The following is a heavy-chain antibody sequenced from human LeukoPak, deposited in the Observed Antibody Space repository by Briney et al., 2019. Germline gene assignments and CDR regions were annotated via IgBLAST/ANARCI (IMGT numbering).Heavy chain of an antibody. CDR1: GYTFTCYY. CDR2: INPNSGGT. V-gene: IGHV1-2*06. D-gene: IGHD1-7*01. CDR3: ARETGTTEKFYYYMDV. Sequence: ASVKVSCKASGYTFTCYYMHWVRQAPGQGLEWMGRINPNSGGTNYAQKFQGRVTMTRDTSISTAYMELSRLRSDDTAMYYCARETGTTEKFYYYMDVWGKGTTVTVSS. J-gene: IGHJ6*03.